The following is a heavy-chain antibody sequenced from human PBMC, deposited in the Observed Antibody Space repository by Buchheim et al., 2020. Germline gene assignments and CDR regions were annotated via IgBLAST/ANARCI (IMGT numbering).Heavy chain of an antibody. J-gene: IGHJ4*02. Sequence: EVQLVESGGGLVQPGGSLRLSCAASGFTFSDHYMDWVRQAPGKGLEWVGRTRNKANSYTTEYAASVKGRFTIPRDDSKNSLYLQMNSLKTEDTAVYYCARLRNYYDSSGYYWALDYWGQGTL. CDR1: GFTFSDHY. CDR3: ARLRNYYDSSGYYWALDY. V-gene: IGHV3-72*01. CDR2: TRNKANSYTT. D-gene: IGHD3-22*01.